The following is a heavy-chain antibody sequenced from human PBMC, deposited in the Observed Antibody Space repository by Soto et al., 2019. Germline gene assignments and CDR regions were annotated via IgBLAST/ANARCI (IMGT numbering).Heavy chain of an antibody. D-gene: IGHD3-3*01. CDR2: INHSGST. J-gene: IGHJ4*02. CDR3: ASEWLYPWGY. V-gene: IGHV4-34*01. CDR1: GGSFSGYY. Sequence: QVQLQQWGAGLLKPSETLSLTCAVYGGSFSGYYWSWIRQPPGKGLESIGEINHSGSTNYNPSLKSRVTISVDTSKNQFSLKLSSVTAADTAVYYCASEWLYPWGYWGQGTLVTVSS.